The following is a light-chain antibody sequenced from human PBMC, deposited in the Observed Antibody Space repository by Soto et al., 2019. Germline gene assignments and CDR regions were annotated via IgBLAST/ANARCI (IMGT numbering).Light chain of an antibody. CDR3: QKYNVVPVW. J-gene: IGKJ1*01. CDR1: QGISNY. CDR2: AAS. Sequence: DIQMTQSPSSLSASVGDRITITCRASQGISNYLAWYQQKPGKAPKLLIYAASTLQSGVPSRFSGSGSGIDFTLTISSLQRLDVATPYCQKYNVVPVWFGQGTNVEIK. V-gene: IGKV1-27*01.